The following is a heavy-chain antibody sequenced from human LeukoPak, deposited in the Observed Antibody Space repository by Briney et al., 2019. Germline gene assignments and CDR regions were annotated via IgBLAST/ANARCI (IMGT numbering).Heavy chain of an antibody. V-gene: IGHV1-69*04. J-gene: IGHJ4*02. CDR3: ARDPSSRTKLPHFAY. CDR2: IIPILGIA. Sequence: SVKVSCKASGGTFSSYAISWVRQAPGQGLEWMGRIIPILGIANYAQKLQGRVTMTTDTSTSTAYMELRSLRSDDTAVYYCARDPSSRTKLPHFAYWGQGPRVTVSS. CDR1: GGTFSSYA. D-gene: IGHD2-2*01.